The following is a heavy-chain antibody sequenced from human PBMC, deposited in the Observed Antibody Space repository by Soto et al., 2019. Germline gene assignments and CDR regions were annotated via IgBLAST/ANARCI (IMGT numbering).Heavy chain of an antibody. CDR1: GFTFDDYA. J-gene: IGHJ6*03. CDR3: AKGGISAAGTGYYYMDV. V-gene: IGHV3-9*01. D-gene: IGHD6-13*01. CDR2: ISWNSGSI. Sequence: EVQLVESGGGLVQPGRSLRLSCAASGFTFDDYAMHWFRQAPGKGLEWVSGISWNSGSIGYADSVKGRFTISRDNAKNSLYLQMNSLRAEDTALYYCAKGGISAAGTGYYYMDVWGKGTTVTVSS.